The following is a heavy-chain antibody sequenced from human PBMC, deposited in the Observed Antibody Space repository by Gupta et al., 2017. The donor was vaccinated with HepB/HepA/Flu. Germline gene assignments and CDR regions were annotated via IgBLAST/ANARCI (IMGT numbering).Heavy chain of an antibody. Sequence: QVQLVQSGAVVKKPGSSVKVSCKASGDTFGTHGIIWVRQVPGQGLDWRGGIVPMFGRADYAQKYQDRVTVTADRFTSTAYMELSGLTSQDTAVYDCARATCSGIDCPHPFYYYYLDIWGRGTTVTVSS. CDR3: ARATCSGIDCPHPFYYYYLDI. CDR1: GDTFGTHG. J-gene: IGHJ6*03. CDR2: IVPMFGRA. D-gene: IGHD2-15*01. V-gene: IGHV1-69*06.